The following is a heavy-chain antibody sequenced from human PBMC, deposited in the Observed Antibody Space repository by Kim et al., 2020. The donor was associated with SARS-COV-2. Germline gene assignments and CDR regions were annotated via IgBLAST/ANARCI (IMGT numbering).Heavy chain of an antibody. D-gene: IGHD2-21*02. J-gene: IGHJ3*01. Sequence: LGGRFTVYRDDAKNTLYLQMDSLSADDTAVYYCAKGLGDNGIFDLWGQGTMVTVSS. V-gene: IGHV3-23*03. CDR3: AKGLGDNGIFDL.